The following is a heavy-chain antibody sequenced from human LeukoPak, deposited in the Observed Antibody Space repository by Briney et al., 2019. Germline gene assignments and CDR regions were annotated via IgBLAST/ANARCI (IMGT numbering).Heavy chain of an antibody. CDR3: TVDTARNWFDP. D-gene: IGHD5-18*01. CDR2: ITPFNGNT. J-gene: IGHJ5*02. Sequence: SAKVSCKASGYTFTYRYLHWVRQAPGQALEWMGWITPFNGNTNYAQKFQDRVTITRDRSMSTAYMELSSLRSEDTAMYYRTVDTARNWFDPWGQGTLVTVSS. CDR1: GYTFTYRY. V-gene: IGHV1-45*02.